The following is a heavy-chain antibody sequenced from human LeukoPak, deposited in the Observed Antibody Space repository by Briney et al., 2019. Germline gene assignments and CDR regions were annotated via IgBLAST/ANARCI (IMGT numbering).Heavy chain of an antibody. CDR3: ARGFWSEAAAGTYYYGMDV. J-gene: IGHJ6*02. CDR2: ISAYNGNT. D-gene: IGHD6-13*01. CDR1: GYTFTSYG. V-gene: IGHV1-18*01. Sequence: ASVKVSCKASGYTFTSYGISWVRQAPGQGLEWMGWISAYNGNTNYAQKLQGRVTMTTDTSTSTAYMELRSLRSDDTAVYYCARGFWSEAAAGTYYYGMDVWGQGTTVTVSS.